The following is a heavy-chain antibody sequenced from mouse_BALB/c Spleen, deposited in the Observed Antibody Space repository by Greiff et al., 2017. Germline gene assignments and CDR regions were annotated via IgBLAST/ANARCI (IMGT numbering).Heavy chain of an antibody. V-gene: IGHV5-12-1*01. D-gene: IGHD2-4*01. CDR1: GFAFSSYD. J-gene: IGHJ4*01. CDR2: ISSGGGST. CDR3: ARHRDYAYAMDY. Sequence: EVKVVESGGGLVKPGGSLKLSCAASGFAFSSYDMSWVRQTPEKRLEWVAYISSGGGSTYYPDTVKGRFTISRDNAKNTLYLQMSSLKSEDTAVYYCARHRDYAYAMDYWGQGTSVTVSS.